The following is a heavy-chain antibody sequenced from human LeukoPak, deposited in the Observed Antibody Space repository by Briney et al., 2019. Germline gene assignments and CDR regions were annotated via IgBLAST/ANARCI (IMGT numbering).Heavy chain of an antibody. CDR3: ARDPSGDRGYFYY. D-gene: IGHD7-27*01. J-gene: IGHJ4*02. V-gene: IGHV1-2*02. CDR1: GYTFTVYY. Sequence: GASVKVSCKASGYTFTVYYMHWVRQAPGQGLEWMGWINPNSGGTNYAQKFQGRVTMTRDTSISTAYMELSRLRSDDTAVYYCARDPSGDRGYFYYWGQGTLVTVSS. CDR2: INPNSGGT.